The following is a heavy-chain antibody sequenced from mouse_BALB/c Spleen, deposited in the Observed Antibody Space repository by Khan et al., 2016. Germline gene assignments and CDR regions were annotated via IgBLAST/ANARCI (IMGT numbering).Heavy chain of an antibody. CDR3: ARSPYDYEVGFAY. D-gene: IGHD2-4*01. CDR1: GFNIKDTY. CDR2: IDPANGNT. V-gene: IGHV14-3*02. Sequence: VQLQQSGAELVKPGASVKLSCTASGFNIKDTYMHWVKQRPEQGLEWIGRIDPANGNTKYDPKFQGKATITADTSSNTAYLQLSSLTSEAAAVYYCARSPYDYEVGFAYWGQGTLVTVSA. J-gene: IGHJ3*01.